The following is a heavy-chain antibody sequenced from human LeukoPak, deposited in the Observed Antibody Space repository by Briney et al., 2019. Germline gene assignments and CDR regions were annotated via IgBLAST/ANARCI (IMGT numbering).Heavy chain of an antibody. V-gene: IGHV3-7*01. CDR1: GFTFSSYW. CDR2: IKQDGSEK. J-gene: IGHJ6*02. Sequence: GGSLRLSCAASGFTFSSYWMSWVRQAPGEGLEWVANIKQDGSEKYYVDSVKGRFTISRDNAKNSLYLQMNSLRAEDTAVYYCAREHDDTDYYYYGMDVWGQGTTVTVSS. D-gene: IGHD3-9*01. CDR3: AREHDDTDYYYYGMDV.